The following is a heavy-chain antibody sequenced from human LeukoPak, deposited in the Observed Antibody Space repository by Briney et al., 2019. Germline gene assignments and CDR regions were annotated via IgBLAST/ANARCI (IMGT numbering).Heavy chain of an antibody. J-gene: IGHJ5*02. D-gene: IGHD3-22*01. CDR3: ATEDDSGRFDP. Sequence: GASVKVSFKVSGYTLTELSMHWVRQAPGKGLEWVGGFDPEDGEKIYAQKFQGRVTMTEDTSTDTAYMGLSSLRSEDTAVYYCATEDDSGRFDPWGQGTLVTVSS. CDR1: GYTLTELS. CDR2: FDPEDGEK. V-gene: IGHV1-24*01.